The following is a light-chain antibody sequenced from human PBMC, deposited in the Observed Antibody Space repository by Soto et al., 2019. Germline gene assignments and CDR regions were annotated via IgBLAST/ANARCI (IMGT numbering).Light chain of an antibody. V-gene: IGKV1-5*03. Sequence: DIHMTQSPSTLSASVGDRATITCRASQSISIWLAWYQQKTGRAPNLLIYGTSSLESGVPARFSGSGSGTEVTLTISSLQPDDFAAYYCQHYDDYSRTFGEGTKVEIK. CDR2: GTS. J-gene: IGKJ1*01. CDR3: QHYDDYSRT. CDR1: QSISIW.